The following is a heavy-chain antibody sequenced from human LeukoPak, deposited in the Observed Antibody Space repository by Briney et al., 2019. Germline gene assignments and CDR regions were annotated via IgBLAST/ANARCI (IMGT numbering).Heavy chain of an antibody. V-gene: IGHV3-23*01. CDR1: GFTFSSYA. Sequence: GGSLRLSFAASGFTFSSYAMSWFRQAPGKGLEWVSAISGSDGSTYYADSVKGRFTISRDHSKNTLYLQMNSLRAEDTAVYYCAKSGSYSLSYFDYWGQGTLVTVSS. D-gene: IGHD1-26*01. CDR2: ISGSDGST. CDR3: AKSGSYSLSYFDY. J-gene: IGHJ4*02.